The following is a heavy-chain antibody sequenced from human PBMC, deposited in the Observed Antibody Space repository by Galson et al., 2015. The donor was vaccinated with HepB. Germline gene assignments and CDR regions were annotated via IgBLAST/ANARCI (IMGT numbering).Heavy chain of an antibody. J-gene: IGHJ4*02. Sequence: SLRLSCAASGFTFSSYWMSWVRQAPGKGLEWVANIKQDGSEKYYVDSVKGRFTISRDNAKNSLYLQMNSLRAEDTAVYYCAREGSFTIFGVVIPDFDYWGQGTLVTVSS. CDR2: IKQDGSEK. CDR1: GFTFSSYW. D-gene: IGHD3-3*01. V-gene: IGHV3-7*03. CDR3: AREGSFTIFGVVIPDFDY.